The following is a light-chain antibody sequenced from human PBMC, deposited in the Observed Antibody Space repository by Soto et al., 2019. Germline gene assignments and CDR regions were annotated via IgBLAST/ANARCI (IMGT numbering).Light chain of an antibody. CDR1: QSVSRN. Sequence: ELVVTQSPGILSVSPGERATLSCRASQSVSRNLAWYQQKPGQAPTLLIYGASTRATGIPARFTGSGSGTEFTLTISSLQSEDFAVYYCQEYSKWPLFTFGPGTKVDIK. V-gene: IGKV3-15*01. CDR2: GAS. CDR3: QEYSKWPLFT. J-gene: IGKJ3*01.